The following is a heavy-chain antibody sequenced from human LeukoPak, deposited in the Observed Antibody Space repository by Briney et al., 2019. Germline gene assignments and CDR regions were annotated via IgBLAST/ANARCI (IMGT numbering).Heavy chain of an antibody. J-gene: IGHJ5*02. CDR1: GGSFTDYY. D-gene: IGHD5-12*01. CDR3: ARAYNGYDYP. CDR2: VNHSGTT. Sequence: SETLSLTCAVYGGSFTDYYWSWIRQTPGKGLEWIGEVNHSGTTNYNPSLKSRVTISVDTSKNQFSLKETSVTAADTALYYCARAYNGYDYPWGQGTLVTVSS. V-gene: IGHV4-34*01.